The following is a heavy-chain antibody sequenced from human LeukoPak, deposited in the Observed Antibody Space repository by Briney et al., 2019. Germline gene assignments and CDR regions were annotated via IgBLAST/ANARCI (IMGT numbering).Heavy chain of an antibody. CDR1: GGSISSYY. Sequence: ETLSLTCTVSGGSISSYYWSWIRQPAGKGLEWMGIIYPGDSDTRYSPSFQGQVTISADKSISTAYLQWSSLKASDTAMYYCARQRGGGFARPFDYWGQGTLVTVSS. D-gene: IGHD2-15*01. CDR2: IYPGDSDT. J-gene: IGHJ4*02. V-gene: IGHV5-51*01. CDR3: ARQRGGGFARPFDY.